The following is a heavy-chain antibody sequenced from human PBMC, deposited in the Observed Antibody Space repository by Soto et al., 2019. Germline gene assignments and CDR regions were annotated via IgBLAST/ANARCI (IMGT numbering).Heavy chain of an antibody. CDR3: ARNSGVVPAANYYYYGMDV. D-gene: IGHD2-2*01. V-gene: IGHV1-69*06. CDR2: IIPIFGTA. J-gene: IGHJ6*02. Sequence: QVQLVQSGAEVKKPGSSVKVSCKASGGTFSSYAISWVRQAPGQGLEWMGGIIPIFGTANYAQKFQGRVTITADKSTSTAYMELSSLRSEDTAVYYCARNSGVVPAANYYYYGMDVWGQGTTVTVSS. CDR1: GGTFSSYA.